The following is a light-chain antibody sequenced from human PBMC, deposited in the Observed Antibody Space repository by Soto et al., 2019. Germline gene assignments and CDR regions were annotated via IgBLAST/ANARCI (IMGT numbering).Light chain of an antibody. J-gene: IGLJ2*01. Sequence: QSVLTQPPSVSGAPGQRGTISCTGSSSNIGAGYDVHWYQQLPGTAPKLLIYGNSNRPSGVPDRFSGSKSGTAASLAITGLQAEDDADYYCQSYYSSLSEVVFGGGTKLTVL. V-gene: IGLV1-40*01. CDR1: SSNIGAGYD. CDR3: QSYYSSLSEVV. CDR2: GNS.